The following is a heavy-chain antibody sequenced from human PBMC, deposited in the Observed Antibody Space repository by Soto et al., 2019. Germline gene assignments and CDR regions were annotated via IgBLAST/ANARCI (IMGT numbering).Heavy chain of an antibody. CDR2: VFDSGNT. CDR1: GGSIRYYY. J-gene: IGHJ4*02. Sequence: PSETLSLTCTVSGGSIRYYYWSWIRQPPGKGLEWIGYVFDSGNTNYNPSLKSRVTISVDTSKNQFSLELTSVTATDTAVYYCARGVPPDYWGQGTLVTVSS. V-gene: IGHV4-59*01. CDR3: ARGVPPDY.